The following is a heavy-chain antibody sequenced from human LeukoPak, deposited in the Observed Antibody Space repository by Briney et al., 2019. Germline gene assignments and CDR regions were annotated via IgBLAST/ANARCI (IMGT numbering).Heavy chain of an antibody. V-gene: IGHV4-39*01. CDR1: GGSISSSSYY. CDR2: IYYSGST. D-gene: IGHD3-10*01. J-gene: IGHJ4*02. CDR3: ASYGSGSYYWAAFDY. Sequence: KPSETLSLTCTVSGGSISSSSYYWGWIRQPPGKGLEWIGSIYYSGSTYYNPSLKSRATISVDTSKNQFSLKLSSVTAADTAVYYCASYGSGSYYWAAFDYWGQGTLVTVSS.